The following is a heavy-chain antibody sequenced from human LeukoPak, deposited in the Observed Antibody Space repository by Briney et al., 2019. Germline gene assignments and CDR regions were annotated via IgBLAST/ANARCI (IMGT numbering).Heavy chain of an antibody. V-gene: IGHV4-30-2*01. D-gene: IGHD6-13*01. CDR1: AVSISNGGYS. CDR2: IYQSGST. CDR3: ARGGLAAAGSEFDS. Sequence: SEPLSLTCAVSAVSISNGGYSWSWIRQPPGKGLAWIGYIYQSGSTYYNPSLTSRVNISVDRSKNQFSLKLNSVTAADTAVYYCARGGLAAAGSEFDSWAQGTRVSVSS. J-gene: IGHJ4*02.